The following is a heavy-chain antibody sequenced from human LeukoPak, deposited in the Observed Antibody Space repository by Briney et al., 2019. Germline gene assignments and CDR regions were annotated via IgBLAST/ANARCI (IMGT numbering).Heavy chain of an antibody. V-gene: IGHV4-59*01. Sequence: PSETLSLTCAFSGTSINSYYWSWIRQPPGKGLEWIGYNYYGGPTNYNPSLKSRVTISVDTSKNQFSLKLTSVTAADTAVYYCARAVHSSSALDYWGQGTLVTVSS. CDR3: ARAVHSSSALDY. CDR2: NYYGGPT. J-gene: IGHJ4*02. CDR1: GTSINSYY. D-gene: IGHD6-13*01.